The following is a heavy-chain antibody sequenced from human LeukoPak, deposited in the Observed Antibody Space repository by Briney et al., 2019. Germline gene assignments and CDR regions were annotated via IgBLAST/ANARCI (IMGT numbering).Heavy chain of an antibody. J-gene: IGHJ3*02. CDR1: GFSFDDYG. V-gene: IGHV3-20*04. CDR3: ARCSRSSTDCYSAFDI. Sequence: GRSLRLSCAASGFSFDDYGMSWVRESTGKGLEWVSAITNWNGGSTGYADSVRGRFTISRDNAKNSLYLQMDSLRAEDTALYYCARCSRSSTDCYSAFDIWGQGTMVTVSS. CDR2: ITNWNGGST. D-gene: IGHD2-2*02.